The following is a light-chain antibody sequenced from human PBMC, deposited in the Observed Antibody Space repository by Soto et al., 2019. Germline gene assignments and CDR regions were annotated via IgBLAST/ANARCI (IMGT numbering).Light chain of an antibody. V-gene: IGLV1-47*01. CDR3: SVWDYSLSGVV. CDR2: KNN. Sequence: QSVLTQPPSASGTPGQRVTISCSGSSSNIGSNYVYWYQQLPGMAPKVLIYKNNQRPSGVPDRFSGFKSGTSASLAISGLRSEDEADYSCSVWDYSLSGVVFGEGTKLTVL. J-gene: IGLJ2*01. CDR1: SSNIGSNY.